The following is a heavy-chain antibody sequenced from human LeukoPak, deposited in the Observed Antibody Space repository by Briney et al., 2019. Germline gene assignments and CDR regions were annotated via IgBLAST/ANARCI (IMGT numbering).Heavy chain of an antibody. Sequence: SETLSLTCSVSGYSISSGYYWGWIRQPPGKGLEWIGYIYYSGSTNYNPSLKSRVTISVDTSKNQFSLKLSSVTAADTAVYYCARGLRYFDWLPYYFDYWGQGTLVTVS. J-gene: IGHJ4*02. CDR2: IYYSGST. V-gene: IGHV4-61*01. CDR1: GYSISSGYY. CDR3: ARGLRYFDWLPYYFDY. D-gene: IGHD3-9*01.